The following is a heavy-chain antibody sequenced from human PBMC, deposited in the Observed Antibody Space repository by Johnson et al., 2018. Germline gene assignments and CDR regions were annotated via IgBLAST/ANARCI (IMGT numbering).Heavy chain of an antibody. J-gene: IGHJ3*02. D-gene: IGHD1-20*01. V-gene: IGHV3-7*01. Sequence: VQLVESGGGLVQPGGSLRLSCAASGFTFSRFWMSWVRQAPGKGLEWVANINQDGREKKYGESVKGRFTISRDNAKNSVSLEMNSLRAEDQALYYCAKDNWNAAPVDAFDIWGQGTVVTVSS. CDR1: GFTFSRFW. CDR2: INQDGREK. CDR3: AKDNWNAAPVDAFDI.